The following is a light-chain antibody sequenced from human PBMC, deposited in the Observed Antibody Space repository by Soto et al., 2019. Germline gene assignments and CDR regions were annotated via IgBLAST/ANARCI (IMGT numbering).Light chain of an antibody. CDR2: DSS. CDR1: QSVSSN. V-gene: IGKV3D-15*01. CDR3: QKYDISPWK. J-gene: IGKJ1*01. Sequence: EIVMTQSPATLSVSPGERATLSFRASQSVSSNLAWYQQKPGQPPRLLIYDSSTRATGFPDRFSGSGSGTDFTLTIIRLEPEDFAVYYCQKYDISPWKFGQGTKVDIK.